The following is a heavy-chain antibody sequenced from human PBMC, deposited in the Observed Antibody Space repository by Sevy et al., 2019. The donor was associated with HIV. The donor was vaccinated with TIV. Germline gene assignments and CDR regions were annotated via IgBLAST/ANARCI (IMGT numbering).Heavy chain of an antibody. V-gene: IGHV3-30*02. Sequence: GGSLRLSCAASGFTFSSYGMHWVRQAPGKGLEWVAFIRYDGSNKYYADSVKGRFTISRDNSKNTLYLQMNSLRAEDTAVYYCAKDGSSYDFWRSGGMDVWGQGTTVTVSS. CDR1: GFTFSSYG. CDR2: IRYDGSNK. D-gene: IGHD3-3*01. CDR3: AKDGSSYDFWRSGGMDV. J-gene: IGHJ6*02.